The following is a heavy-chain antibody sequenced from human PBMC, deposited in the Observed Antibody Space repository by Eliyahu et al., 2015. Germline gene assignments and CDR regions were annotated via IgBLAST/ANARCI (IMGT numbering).Heavy chain of an antibody. CDR2: IYWDDDK. Sequence: QITLKESGPTLVKPTQTLTLTCTFSGFSIRTSGMGVGWIRQSPGKALEWLALIYWDDDKRYTPSLKSRLTITKDSPKHQVVLTMINLDPVDTGTYYCAHRRYFGSGSYLEHWGPGIAVTVSS. D-gene: IGHD3-10*01. CDR1: GFSIRTSGMG. CDR3: AHRRYFGSGSYLEH. V-gene: IGHV2-5*02. J-gene: IGHJ4*02.